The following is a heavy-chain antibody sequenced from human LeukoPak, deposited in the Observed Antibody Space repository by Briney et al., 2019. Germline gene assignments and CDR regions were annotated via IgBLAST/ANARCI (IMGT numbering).Heavy chain of an antibody. V-gene: IGHV3-30*02. CDR3: AKPRYPYCSSTSCPIDY. CDR1: GFTFSSYA. J-gene: IGHJ4*02. CDR2: IRYDGSNK. Sequence: GGSLRLSCAASGFTFSSYAMHWVRQAPGKGLEWVAFIRYDGSNKYYADSVKGRFTISRDNSKNTLYLQMNSLRAEDTAVYYCAKPRYPYCSSTSCPIDYWGQGTLVTVSS. D-gene: IGHD2-2*01.